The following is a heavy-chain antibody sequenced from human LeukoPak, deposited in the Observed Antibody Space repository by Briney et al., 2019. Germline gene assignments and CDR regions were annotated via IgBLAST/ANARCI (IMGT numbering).Heavy chain of an antibody. V-gene: IGHV5-51*01. CDR3: ARLDVDTAMATDAFDI. D-gene: IGHD5-18*01. CDR1: GYSFISYW. Sequence: GESLKISCKGSGYSFISYWIGWVRQMPGKGLEWMGIIYPGDSDTRYSPSFQGQVTISADKSISTVYLQWSSLKASDTAMYYCARLDVDTAMATDAFDIWGQGTMVTVSS. CDR2: IYPGDSDT. J-gene: IGHJ3*02.